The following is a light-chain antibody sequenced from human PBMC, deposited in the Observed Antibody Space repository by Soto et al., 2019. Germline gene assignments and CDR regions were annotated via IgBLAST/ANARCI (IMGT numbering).Light chain of an antibody. CDR3: QSYDSRLSGYV. V-gene: IGLV1-40*01. J-gene: IGLJ1*01. Sequence: QPVLTQPPSVSGAPGQRVTISCTGSSSNIGAGYDVHWYQQFPGTAPRLLIYGNSNRPYGVPDRFSGSKSGTSASLAITGLQAEDEADYYCQSYDSRLSGYVFATGTQLTVL. CDR2: GNS. CDR1: SSNIGAGYD.